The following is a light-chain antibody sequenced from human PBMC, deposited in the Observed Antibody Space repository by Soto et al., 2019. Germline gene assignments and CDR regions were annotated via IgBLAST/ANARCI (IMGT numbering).Light chain of an antibody. CDR1: SSNIGSNY. J-gene: IGLJ2*01. V-gene: IGLV1-47*01. Sequence: QSVLTQPPSASGTPGQRVTISCSGSSSNIGSNYVYWYQQLPGTAPKLLLHRNDQRPSGVPDRFSDSKSGTSASLAISGLRSEDEADYYCAAWDDSLSGVVFGGGTKVTVL. CDR3: AAWDDSLSGVV. CDR2: RND.